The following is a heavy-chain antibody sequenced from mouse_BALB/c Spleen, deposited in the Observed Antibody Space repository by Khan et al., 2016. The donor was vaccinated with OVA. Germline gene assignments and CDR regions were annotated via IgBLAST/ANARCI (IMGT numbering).Heavy chain of an antibody. CDR3: TRDRMDY. CDR1: GYTFTTYW. CDR2: INPTSGYT. V-gene: IGHV1-7*01. J-gene: IGHJ2*01. Sequence: QVQLQQSGAELAKPGASVKMSCKASGYTFTTYWMHWVKQRPGQGLEWIGYINPTSGYTDYNEKFKDRAILSAEKSSSTAYLQLSSLTSEDSSVYYGTRDRMDYWGQGTTLTVSS.